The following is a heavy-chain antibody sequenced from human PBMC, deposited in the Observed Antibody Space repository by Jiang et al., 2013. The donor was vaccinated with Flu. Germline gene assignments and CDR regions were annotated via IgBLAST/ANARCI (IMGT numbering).Heavy chain of an antibody. Sequence: QLLESGGGLVPPGGSLRLSCSASGFTLSSYAMHWVRQAPGKGLEYVSAISANGGSTYYADSVKGRFTVSRDNSKNTQYLQMSSLRAEDTAVYYCLKGGNYYHYCGVDVWGQGTTVTV. CDR1: GFTLSSYA. V-gene: IGHV3-64D*06. D-gene: IGHD3-16*01. CDR3: LKGGNYYHYCGVDV. J-gene: IGHJ6*02. CDR2: ISANGGST.